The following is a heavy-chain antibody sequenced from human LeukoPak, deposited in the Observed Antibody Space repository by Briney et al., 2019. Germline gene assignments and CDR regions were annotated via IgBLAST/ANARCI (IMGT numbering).Heavy chain of an antibody. Sequence: GGSLRLSCAASGFTLSTYAMSWVRQAPGKGLEWVSGISGSGGSTYYADSVGRFSISRDNSNNTLYLQLTSLRADDTAVYYCAKEGRGMGAATMDYWGQGTLVTVSS. CDR1: GFTLSTYA. V-gene: IGHV3-23*01. CDR3: AKEGRGMGAATMDY. J-gene: IGHJ4*02. D-gene: IGHD1-26*01. CDR2: ISGSGGST.